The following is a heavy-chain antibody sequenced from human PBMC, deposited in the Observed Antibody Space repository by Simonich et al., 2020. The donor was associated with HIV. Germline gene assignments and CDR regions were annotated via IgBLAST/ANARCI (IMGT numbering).Heavy chain of an antibody. D-gene: IGHD3-3*01. J-gene: IGHJ4*02. CDR1: GFTFSDYW. Sequence: EVQLVESGGGLVQPGGSLRLSCAGSGFTFSDYWLRWVRQDPGKGLEWGANIKREGSEKKYVESEKGRFTISRDNAKNSLSLQMNSLRAEDTAIYYCARYGHIWSGYYDYWGQGTLVTVSS. CDR3: ARYGHIWSGYYDY. V-gene: IGHV3-7*01. CDR2: IKREGSEK.